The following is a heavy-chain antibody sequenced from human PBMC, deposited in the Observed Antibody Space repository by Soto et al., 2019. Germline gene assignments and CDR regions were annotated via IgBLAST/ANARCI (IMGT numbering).Heavy chain of an antibody. Sequence: ASVKVSCKASGYTFTGYYMHWVRRAPGQGLEWMGWINPNSGGTNYAQKFQGWVTMTRDTSISTAYMELSRLRSDDTAVYYCAIDLGPDSGDYGDWFDAWGQGTLVTVSS. V-gene: IGHV1-2*04. CDR3: AIDLGPDSGDYGDWFDA. J-gene: IGHJ5*02. D-gene: IGHD4-17*01. CDR1: GYTFTGYY. CDR2: INPNSGGT.